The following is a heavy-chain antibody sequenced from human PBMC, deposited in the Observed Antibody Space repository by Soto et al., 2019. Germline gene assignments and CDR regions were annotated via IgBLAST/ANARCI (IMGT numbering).Heavy chain of an antibody. J-gene: IGHJ6*02. CDR2: INHSGST. CDR3: ARGPRTYYYDSSGYYPWYYGMDV. CDR1: GGSFSGYY. V-gene: IGHV4-34*01. Sequence: QVQLQQWGAGLLKPSETLSLTCAVYGGSFSGYYWSWIRQPPGKGLEWIGEINHSGSTNYNPSLKSRVTISVDTSKNQFSLKLSSVTAADTAVYYCARGPRTYYYDSSGYYPWYYGMDVWGQGTTVTVSS. D-gene: IGHD3-22*01.